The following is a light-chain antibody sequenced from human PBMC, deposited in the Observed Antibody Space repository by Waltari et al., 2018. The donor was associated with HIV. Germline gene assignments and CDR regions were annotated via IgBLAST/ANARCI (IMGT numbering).Light chain of an antibody. CDR2: KAS. J-gene: IGKJ2*01. Sequence: IQMSQSPSIRSASVVDRVSITCRASQNVDSWLAWYQQRPGRAPKLLIYKASTLEYGVPARFSGSGSGTDFTLTISSLQPDDFATYYCQQYNSDFYTFGQGTRLDLK. V-gene: IGKV1-5*03. CDR3: QQYNSDFYT. CDR1: QNVDSW.